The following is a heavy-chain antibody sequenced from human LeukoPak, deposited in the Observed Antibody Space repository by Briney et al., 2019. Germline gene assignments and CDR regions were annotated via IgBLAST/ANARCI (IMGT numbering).Heavy chain of an antibody. CDR3: TTDFLISRSYFDY. CDR1: GFTFSNAW. Sequence: PGGSLRLSCAASGFTFSNAWLGWVRKAPGKGLGGVGGIKSKTDGGTTDYAAPVKGRFTISRDDSKNTLYLQMNSLKTEDTAVYYCTTDFLISRSYFDYWGQGTLVTVSS. D-gene: IGHD2-15*01. J-gene: IGHJ4*02. CDR2: IKSKTDGGTT. V-gene: IGHV3-15*01.